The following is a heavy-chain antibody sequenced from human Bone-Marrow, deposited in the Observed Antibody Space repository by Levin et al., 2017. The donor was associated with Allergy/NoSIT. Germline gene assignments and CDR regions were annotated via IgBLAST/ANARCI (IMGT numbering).Heavy chain of an antibody. Sequence: GGSLRLSCAASGFTFSSYAMSWVRQAPGKGLEWVSAISGSGGSTYYADSVKGRFTISRDNSKNTLYLQMNSLRAEDTAVYYCAKAHYDFWSGYYKACWFDPWGQGTLVTVSS. CDR2: ISGSGGST. J-gene: IGHJ5*02. V-gene: IGHV3-23*01. D-gene: IGHD3-3*01. CDR1: GFTFSSYA. CDR3: AKAHYDFWSGYYKACWFDP.